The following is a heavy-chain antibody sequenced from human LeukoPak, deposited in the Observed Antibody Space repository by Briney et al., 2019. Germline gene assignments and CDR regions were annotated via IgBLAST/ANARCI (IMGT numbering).Heavy chain of an antibody. J-gene: IGHJ1*01. CDR1: GFTFSSYS. V-gene: IGHV3-21*01. D-gene: IGHD3-22*01. Sequence: GGSLRLSCAASGFTFSSYSMNWVRQAPGKGLEWVSSISSSSSYIYYADSVKGRFTISRDNAKNSLYLQMNSLRAEDTAVYYCARDKSSGYYDQHWGQGTLVTVSS. CDR3: ARDKSSGYYDQH. CDR2: ISSSSSYI.